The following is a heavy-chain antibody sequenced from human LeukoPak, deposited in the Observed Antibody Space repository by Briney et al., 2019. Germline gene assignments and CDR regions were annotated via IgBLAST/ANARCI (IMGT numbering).Heavy chain of an antibody. CDR1: GGSFSGYY. Sequence: PSETLSLTCAVYGGSFSGYYWSWIRQPPGKGLEWIGEINHSGSTNYNPSLKSRVTISVDTSKNQVSLKLRSVTAADTAVYYCARTTEGYAGGPGYSYYYYMDVWGKGTTLTISS. CDR3: ARTTEGYAGGPGYSYYYYMDV. CDR2: INHSGST. J-gene: IGHJ6*03. V-gene: IGHV4-34*01. D-gene: IGHD5-12*01.